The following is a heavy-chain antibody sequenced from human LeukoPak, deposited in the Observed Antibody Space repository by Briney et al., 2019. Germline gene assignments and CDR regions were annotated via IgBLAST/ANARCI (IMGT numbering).Heavy chain of an antibody. V-gene: IGHV3-23*01. J-gene: IGHJ4*02. Sequence: GGSLRLSCAASGFTFSSYAMSWVRQAPGKGLEWVSAISGSGGSTYYADSVKGRFTISRDNAKNSLYLQMNSLRAEDTAVYYCARDSSHSSGWGVRWGQGTLVTVSS. CDR1: GFTFSSYA. CDR3: ARDSSHSSGWGVR. D-gene: IGHD6-19*01. CDR2: ISGSGGST.